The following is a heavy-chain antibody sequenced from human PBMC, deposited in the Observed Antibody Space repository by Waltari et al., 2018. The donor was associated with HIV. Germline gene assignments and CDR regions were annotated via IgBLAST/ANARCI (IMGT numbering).Heavy chain of an antibody. CDR2: INTNAGNP. J-gene: IGHJ5*01. CDR1: GYTFNTYA. V-gene: IGHV7-4-1*02. Sequence: QVHLVQSGSELKKPGASVKVSCKASGYTFNTYAMTWVRQAPGHGLEWMGWINTNAGNPTYAQGFTGRFVFPLDTSVSTAFLQISSLKAGDTAVYYCARGSHHCDSWGQGTLVTVSS. CDR3: ARGSHHCDS.